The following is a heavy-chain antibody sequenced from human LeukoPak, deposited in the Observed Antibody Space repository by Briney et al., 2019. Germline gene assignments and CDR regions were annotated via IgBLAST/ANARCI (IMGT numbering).Heavy chain of an antibody. Sequence: ASETLSLTCTVSGGSISSYYWSWIRQPAGKGLEWIGRIYTSGSTNYNPSLKSRVTMSVDTSKNQFSLKLSSVTAADTAVYYCARDATGEDYDSSGSFDIWGQGTMVTVSS. D-gene: IGHD3-22*01. CDR2: IYTSGST. CDR1: GGSISSYY. V-gene: IGHV4-4*07. J-gene: IGHJ3*02. CDR3: ARDATGEDYDSSGSFDI.